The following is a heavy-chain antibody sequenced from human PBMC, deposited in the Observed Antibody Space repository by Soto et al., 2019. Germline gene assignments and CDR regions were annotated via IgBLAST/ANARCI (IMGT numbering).Heavy chain of an antibody. CDR3: VREEEVIRGVVSLAY. CDR2: ISPYYGYT. V-gene: IGHV1-18*01. CDR1: GYTFTTYG. J-gene: IGHJ4*02. D-gene: IGHD3-10*01. Sequence: QVQMVQSGAEVKKPGASVKVSCKASGYTFTTYGLSWVRQAPGQGLEWMGWISPYYGYTKYAQKDQDRVTMTTDTATSTAYMELRSLRSDDTAVYYCVREEEVIRGVVSLAYWGQGTLVTVSS.